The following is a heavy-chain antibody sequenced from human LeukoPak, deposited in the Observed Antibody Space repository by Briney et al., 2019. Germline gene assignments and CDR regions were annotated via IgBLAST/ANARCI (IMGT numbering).Heavy chain of an antibody. CDR2: IDYSGTT. V-gene: IGHV4-59*08. CDR1: SGSISTYY. J-gene: IGHJ3*02. CDR3: ARLAVAGAVAFDI. Sequence: PSETLSLTCTVSSGSISTYYWSWVRQPPGKGLEWIGNIDYSGTTNYNPSLKSRVTISVDTSKNQFSLKLSSVTAADTAVYYCARLAVAGAVAFDIWGQGTMVTVSS. D-gene: IGHD6-19*01.